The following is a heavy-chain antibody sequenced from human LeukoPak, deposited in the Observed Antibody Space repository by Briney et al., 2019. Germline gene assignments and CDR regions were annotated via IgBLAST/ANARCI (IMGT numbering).Heavy chain of an antibody. J-gene: IGHJ6*02. CDR2: ISAYNGNT. V-gene: IGHV1-18*01. CDR1: GYTFTSYG. CDR3: ARDYYDSSGYYSHYYYYGMDV. Sequence: ASVTVSCTASGYTFTSYGISWVRQAPGQGLEWMGWISAYNGNTNYAQKLQGRVTMTTDTSTSTAYMELRSLRSDDTAVYYCARDYYDSSGYYSHYYYYGMDVWGQGTTVTVSS. D-gene: IGHD3-22*01.